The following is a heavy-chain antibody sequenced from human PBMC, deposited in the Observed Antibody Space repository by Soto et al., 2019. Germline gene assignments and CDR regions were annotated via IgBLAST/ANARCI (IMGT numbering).Heavy chain of an antibody. CDR2: IYSGGST. V-gene: IGHV3-66*01. J-gene: IGHJ4*02. D-gene: IGHD3-3*01. Sequence: EVQLVESGGGLVQPGGSLRLSCAASGFTVSSNYMSWVRQAPGKGLEWVSVIYSGGSTYYADSVKGRFTISRDNSKNTLYLQMNSLRAEDTAVYYCARARVYDFWSGDGPSYFDYWGQGTLVTVSS. CDR3: ARARVYDFWSGDGPSYFDY. CDR1: GFTVSSNY.